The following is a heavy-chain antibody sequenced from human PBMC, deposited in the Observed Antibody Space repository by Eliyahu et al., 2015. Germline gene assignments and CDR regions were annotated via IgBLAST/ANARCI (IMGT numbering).Heavy chain of an antibody. V-gene: IGHV3-9*01. J-gene: IGHJ6*02. Sequence: EVQLVESGGGLVQPGRSLRLSCAASGFRFDXYAMXWXRQVPGKGLEWVSGISWNSNTIGYADSVKGRFTISRDNAKNSLFLQMNSLRAEDTAFYYCAKDMVPYCNNGICWNKDYRTVDVWGQGTTVTVSS. CDR3: AKDMVPYCNNGICWNKDYRTVDV. D-gene: IGHD2-8*01. CDR2: ISWNSNTI. CDR1: GFRFDXYA.